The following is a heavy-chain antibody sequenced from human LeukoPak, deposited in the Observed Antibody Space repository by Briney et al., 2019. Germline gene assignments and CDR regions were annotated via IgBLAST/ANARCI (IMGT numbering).Heavy chain of an antibody. Sequence: GESLKTSCKGSGYSYTSYWIGWVRQMPGKGLEWMGIIYPGDSDTRYSPSFQGQVTVSADKSISTAYLQWSSLKASDTAMYYCARPGSSSYPTPYDYWGQGTLVTVSS. CDR2: IYPGDSDT. CDR1: GYSYTSYW. CDR3: ARPGSSSYPTPYDY. V-gene: IGHV5-51*01. D-gene: IGHD6-13*01. J-gene: IGHJ4*02.